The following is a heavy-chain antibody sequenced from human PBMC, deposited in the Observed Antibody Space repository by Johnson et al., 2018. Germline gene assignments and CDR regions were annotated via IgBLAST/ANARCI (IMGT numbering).Heavy chain of an antibody. CDR2: ISYDRNKK. Sequence: QVQLVESGGGVVQXGKSLRLSCAASGFTFRGYGMHWVRQAPGKGRDWVAVISYDRNKKDYADSVKGRFTISRDNSKNTLYLQMNSLRIEDTAVYYCAAVGGPYYYYYFMDVWGKGTTVTVSS. CDR1: GFTFRGYG. J-gene: IGHJ6*03. V-gene: IGHV3-30*03. CDR3: AAVGGPYYYYYFMDV. D-gene: IGHD2-15*01.